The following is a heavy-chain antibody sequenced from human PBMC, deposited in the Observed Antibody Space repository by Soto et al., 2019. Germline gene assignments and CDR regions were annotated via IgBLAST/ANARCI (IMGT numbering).Heavy chain of an antibody. V-gene: IGHV3-23*01. CDR1: GFTFSSYA. Sequence: EAQLLESGGGLVQPGGSLRLSCAASGFTFSSYAMTWVRQAPGKGLEWVSTISGRGGSTYYADSVKARFTISRDNSKNTLYLQMNRLRAEDTAVYYLAKHWGIGVAAYVDYWGQGTLVTVSS. CDR3: AKHWGIGVAAYVDY. CDR2: ISGRGGST. D-gene: IGHD6-19*01. J-gene: IGHJ4*02.